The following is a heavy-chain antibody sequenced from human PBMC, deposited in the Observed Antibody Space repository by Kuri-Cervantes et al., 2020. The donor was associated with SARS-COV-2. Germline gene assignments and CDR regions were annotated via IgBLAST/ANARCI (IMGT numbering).Heavy chain of an antibody. Sequence: SETLSLTCGVSGYSISSGYYWGWIRQPPGKGLEWIGSIYHSGSTYYNPSLKSRVTISVDTSENQFSLKLTSVTAADTAVYYCAREPEYCPVGTCLYTDDAFDIWGQGTRVTVSS. CDR3: AREPEYCPVGTCLYTDDAFDI. V-gene: IGHV4-38-2*02. D-gene: IGHD2-8*02. CDR2: IYHSGST. CDR1: GYSISSGYY. J-gene: IGHJ3*02.